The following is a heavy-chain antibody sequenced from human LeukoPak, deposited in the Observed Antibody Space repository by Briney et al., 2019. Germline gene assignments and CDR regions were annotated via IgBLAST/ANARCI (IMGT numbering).Heavy chain of an antibody. V-gene: IGHV4-59*12. Sequence: SETLSLTCTVSGGSITSYYWSCIRQPPGKGLEWIGYIYYSGSTNYNPSLKSRVTISVDKSKNQFSLKLSSVTAADTAVYYCARVSHIVGATDYYYYMDVWGKGTTVTVSS. J-gene: IGHJ6*03. CDR3: ARVSHIVGATDYYYYMDV. CDR1: GGSITSYY. CDR2: IYYSGST. D-gene: IGHD1-26*01.